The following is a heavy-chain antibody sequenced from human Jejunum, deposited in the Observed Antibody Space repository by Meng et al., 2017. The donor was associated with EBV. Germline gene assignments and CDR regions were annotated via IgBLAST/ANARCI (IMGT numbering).Heavy chain of an antibody. Sequence: VQLVHSGAEVKKPGASVKISCRASGYTFTTYGIHWLRQAPGERLELMGWINTGNGDTLYAQKFQGRVTITRDTSANTVYMDLSSLLSEDTAMYYCARDERLGPYYFEYWGQGTLVTVSS. CDR1: GYTFTTYG. D-gene: IGHD1-1*01. CDR2: INTGNGDT. CDR3: ARDERLGPYYFEY. J-gene: IGHJ4*02. V-gene: IGHV1-3*04.